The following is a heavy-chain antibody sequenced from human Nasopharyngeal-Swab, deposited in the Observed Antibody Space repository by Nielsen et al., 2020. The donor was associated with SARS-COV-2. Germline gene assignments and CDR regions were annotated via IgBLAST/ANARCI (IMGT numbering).Heavy chain of an antibody. V-gene: IGHV5-51*01. CDR1: GYSFTSNW. Sequence: GGSLRLSCKVSGYSFTSNWIGWVRQVPGKGLEWMAIIYPGDSDTRYSPSFQGQVTISADKSISTAYLQWSSLKASDTAMYFCARGSRDGYFFDYWGQGTLVTVSS. CDR3: ARGSRDGYFFDY. J-gene: IGHJ4*02. CDR2: IYPGDSDT. D-gene: IGHD5-24*01.